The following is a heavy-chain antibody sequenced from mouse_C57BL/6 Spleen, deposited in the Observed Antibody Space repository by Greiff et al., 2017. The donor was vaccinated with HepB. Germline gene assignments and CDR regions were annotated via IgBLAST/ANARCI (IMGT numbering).Heavy chain of an antibody. CDR3: AREGYFGRSWDY. J-gene: IGHJ2*01. CDR2: INPNNGGT. D-gene: IGHD1-1*01. CDR1: GYTFTDYY. V-gene: IGHV1-26*01. Sequence: EVQLQQSGPELVKPGASVKISCKASGYTFTDYYMNWVKQSHGKSLEWIGDINPNNGGTSYNQKFKGKATLTVDKSSSTAYMELRSLTSEDSAVYYCAREGYFGRSWDYWGQGTTLTVSS.